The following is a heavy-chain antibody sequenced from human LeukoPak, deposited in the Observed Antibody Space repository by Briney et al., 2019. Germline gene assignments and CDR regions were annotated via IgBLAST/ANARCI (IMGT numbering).Heavy chain of an antibody. CDR2: IYYSGST. D-gene: IGHD3-10*01. J-gene: IGHJ4*02. V-gene: IGHV4-39*01. CDR1: GGSISSSSYY. CDR3: ARGYTMAPRGRRSFDS. Sequence: SETLSLTCTVPGGSISSSSYYWGWIRQPPGKGLEWIGSIYYSGSTYYNPSLKSRVTISVDTSKNQFSLKLSSVTAADTAVYYCARGYTMAPRGRRSFDSWGQGTLVTVSS.